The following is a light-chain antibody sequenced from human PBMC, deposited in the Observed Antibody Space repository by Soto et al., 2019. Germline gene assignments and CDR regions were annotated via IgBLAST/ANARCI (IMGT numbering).Light chain of an antibody. V-gene: IGLV2-8*01. J-gene: IGLJ1*01. CDR3: SSYAGSNNFPYV. CDR1: SSDVGSYNC. Sequence: QSVLTQPPSASGSPGQSVTISCTGTSSDVGSYNCVSWYQQHPGKAPKLMIYEVNKRPSGVPGRFSGSKSGNTASLTVSGLQAEDEADYYCSSYAGSNNFPYVFGTGTKVTVL. CDR2: EVN.